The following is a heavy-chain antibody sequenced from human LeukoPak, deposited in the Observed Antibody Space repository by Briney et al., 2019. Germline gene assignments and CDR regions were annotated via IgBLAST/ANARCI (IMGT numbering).Heavy chain of an antibody. D-gene: IGHD3-22*01. J-gene: IGHJ4*02. CDR1: GYTFSNHW. Sequence: GESLKISCKGSGYTFSNHWIGWVRQMPGKGLEWMGIIFPADSDTRYSPSFQGQVTISADKSINTAYLQWSSLEASDTAMYYCARHWDSNGYYYNFDYWGQGTLVTVSS. CDR3: ARHWDSNGYYYNFDY. V-gene: IGHV5-51*01. CDR2: IFPADSDT.